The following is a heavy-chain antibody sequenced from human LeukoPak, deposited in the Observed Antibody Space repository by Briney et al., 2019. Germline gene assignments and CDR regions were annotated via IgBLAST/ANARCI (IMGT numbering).Heavy chain of an antibody. Sequence: KPSGTPSLPCTLSGGSLKRYYWIWVPEPPGEGLGCIGYIYYSGSTNYNPSLKSRVTISVDTSKNQFSLKLSSVTAADTAVYYCARAPEIDSSGRSHSDGFDIWGQGTMVTVSS. CDR2: IYYSGST. J-gene: IGHJ3*02. CDR3: ARAPEIDSSGRSHSDGFDI. CDR1: GGSLKRYY. D-gene: IGHD3-22*01. V-gene: IGHV4-59*01.